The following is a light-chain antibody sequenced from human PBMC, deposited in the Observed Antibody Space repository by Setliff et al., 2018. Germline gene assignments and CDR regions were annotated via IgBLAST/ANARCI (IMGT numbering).Light chain of an antibody. CDR1: SSDVGGYHY. CDR3: SSYTSSSTQV. V-gene: IGLV2-14*03. J-gene: IGLJ1*01. CDR2: DVS. Sequence: QSVLTQPASVSGSPGQSITISCTGTSSDVGGYHYVSWYQQHPDKAPKLMIFDVSNRPSGVSNRFSGSKSGNTASLTISGLQAGDEADYYCSSYTSSSTQVFGTGTKVTVL.